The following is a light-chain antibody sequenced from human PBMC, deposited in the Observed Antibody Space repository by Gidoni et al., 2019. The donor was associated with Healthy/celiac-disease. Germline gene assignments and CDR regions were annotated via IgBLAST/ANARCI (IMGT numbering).Light chain of an antibody. Sequence: EMVMTQSPAPLSVSPGERATLSCRASQSVSSNLAWYQQKPGQAPRLLIYGASIRATGIPARFSGSGSGTEFTLTISILQSEDFAVYYCQQYNNWPPYTFGQGTKLEIK. J-gene: IGKJ2*01. CDR3: QQYNNWPPYT. CDR1: QSVSSN. V-gene: IGKV3D-15*03. CDR2: GAS.